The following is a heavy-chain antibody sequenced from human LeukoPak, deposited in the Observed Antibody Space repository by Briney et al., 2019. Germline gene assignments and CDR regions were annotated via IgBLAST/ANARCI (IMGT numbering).Heavy chain of an antibody. Sequence: GGSLRLSCAASGFTFSSYAMSWVRQAPGKGLEWVSGISGSVGSTYYADSVKGRFTISRDNSKNTLYLQMNSLRAEDTAVYYCARNVGVPPYYFDYWGQGTLVTVSS. CDR1: GFTFSSYA. CDR2: ISGSVGST. D-gene: IGHD3-10*01. V-gene: IGHV3-23*01. J-gene: IGHJ4*02. CDR3: ARNVGVPPYYFDY.